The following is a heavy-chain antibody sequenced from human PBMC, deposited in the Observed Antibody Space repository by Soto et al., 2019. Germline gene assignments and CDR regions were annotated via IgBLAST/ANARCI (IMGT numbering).Heavy chain of an antibody. V-gene: IGHV5-10-1*01. CDR3: ARRGQYCGTSTCRFDP. CDR2: IDPSDPYS. CDR1: GYRLSNYW. D-gene: IGHD2-21*01. Sequence: GESLKISCQASGYRLSNYWLTWVRQRPWTGLEWMGTIDPSDPYSKNNPSLQGHVSISADTSTNTAYLHGSSLKASDTAIYYCARRGQYCGTSTCRFDPWGQGTLVTVSS. J-gene: IGHJ5*02.